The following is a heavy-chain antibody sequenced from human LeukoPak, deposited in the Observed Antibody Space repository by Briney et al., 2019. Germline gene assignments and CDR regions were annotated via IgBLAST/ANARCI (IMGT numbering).Heavy chain of an antibody. CDR2: ISSGAGYM. Sequence: GGSLRLSCAASGFTFGSYAMNWVRQAPGTGLEWVSSISSGAGYMYYADSVKGRFTISRDDAKYSLYLQMNSLRAVDTAVYYCAGARIAGAGKGAYDIWGQGTLVTVSS. CDR3: AGARIAGAGKGAYDI. J-gene: IGHJ3*02. CDR1: GFTFGSYA. V-gene: IGHV3-21*01. D-gene: IGHD6-13*01.